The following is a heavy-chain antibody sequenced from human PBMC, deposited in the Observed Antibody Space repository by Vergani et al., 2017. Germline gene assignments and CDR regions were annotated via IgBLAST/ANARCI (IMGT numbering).Heavy chain of an antibody. CDR2: MYYSGNT. J-gene: IGHJ2*01. CDR1: GGSISSSSYY. Sequence: QLQLEESGPGLVKPSETLSLTCSVSGGSISSSSYYWGWIRQPPGKGLEWIGSMYYSGNTYYNPSLKRRVTISVDTSKNQFSRKLSSVTAAETGVYYCARDGNGDYGNWYFDLWGRGTLVTVSS. D-gene: IGHD4-17*01. V-gene: IGHV4-39*07. CDR3: ARDGNGDYGNWYFDL.